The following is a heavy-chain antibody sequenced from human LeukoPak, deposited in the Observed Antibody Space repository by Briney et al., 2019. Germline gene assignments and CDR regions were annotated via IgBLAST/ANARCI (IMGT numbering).Heavy chain of an antibody. CDR3: ARAVGWGTKYRHYYGMDV. Sequence: PSETLSLTCAVYGGSFSGYYWSWIRQPPGKGLEWIGEINHSGSTNYNPSLKSRVTISVDTSKNQFSLKLSSVTAADTAVYYCARAVGWGTKYRHYYGMDVWGQGTTVTVSS. D-gene: IGHD1-14*01. V-gene: IGHV4-34*01. CDR2: INHSGST. CDR1: GGSFSGYY. J-gene: IGHJ6*02.